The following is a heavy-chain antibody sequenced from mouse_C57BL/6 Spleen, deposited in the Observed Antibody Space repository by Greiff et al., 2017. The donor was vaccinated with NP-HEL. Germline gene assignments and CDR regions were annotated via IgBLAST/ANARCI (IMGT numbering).Heavy chain of an antibody. CDR1: GYTFTDYE. J-gene: IGHJ3*01. CDR3: TGGGDYDVAWFAY. V-gene: IGHV1-15*01. Sequence: QVQLQQSGAELVRPGASVTLSCKASGYTFTDYEMHWVKQTPVHGLEWIGAIDPETGGTAYNQKFKGKAILTADKSSSTAYMELRSLTSEDSAVYYCTGGGDYDVAWFAYWGQGTLVTVSA. D-gene: IGHD2-4*01. CDR2: IDPETGGT.